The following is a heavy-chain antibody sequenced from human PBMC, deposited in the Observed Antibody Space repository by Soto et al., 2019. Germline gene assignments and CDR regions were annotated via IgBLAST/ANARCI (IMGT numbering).Heavy chain of an antibody. Sequence: QVQLVQSVAEVKKPGASVKVSCKASGYTLTTYSMHWVRQAPGQRLEWMGWMNPLNGDTKYSQRFQGRLTIIRDTSASTAYMELSSLRSEDTAIYYCARGNSGAFDIWGQGTMVTVSS. CDR1: GYTLTTYS. V-gene: IGHV1-3*01. J-gene: IGHJ3*02. CDR2: MNPLNGDT. D-gene: IGHD6-19*01. CDR3: ARGNSGAFDI.